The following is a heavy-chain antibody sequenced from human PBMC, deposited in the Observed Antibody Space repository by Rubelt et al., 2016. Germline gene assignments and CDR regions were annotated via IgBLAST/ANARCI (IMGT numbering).Heavy chain of an antibody. Sequence: WVRQAPGKGLEWVASISGSGGTANYADSLKGRFTISRDNSENTLSLQMGNLGVDDTATYYCVKNSAATSVALWFDPWGQGTLVTVSS. V-gene: IGHV3-23*01. D-gene: IGHD4-23*01. J-gene: IGHJ5*02. CDR3: VKNSAATSVALWFDP. CDR2: ISGSGGTA.